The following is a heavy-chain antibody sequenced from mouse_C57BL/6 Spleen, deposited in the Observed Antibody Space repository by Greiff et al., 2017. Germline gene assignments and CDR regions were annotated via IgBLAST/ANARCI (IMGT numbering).Heavy chain of an antibody. D-gene: IGHD1-1*01. V-gene: IGHV1-61*01. CDR3: ARNCGNYFDY. CDR1: GYTFTSYW. CDR2: IYPSDSET. Sequence: QVQLKQPGAELVRPGSSVKLSCKASGYTFTSYWMDWVKQRPGQGLEWIGNIYPSDSETHYNQKFKDKATLTVDNSSSTAYMQLSSQTSEDSAVYYCARNCGNYFDYWGQGTTLTVAS. J-gene: IGHJ2*01.